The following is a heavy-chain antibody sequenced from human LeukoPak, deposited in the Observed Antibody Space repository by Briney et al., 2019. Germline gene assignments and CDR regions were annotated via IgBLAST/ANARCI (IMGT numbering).Heavy chain of an antibody. J-gene: IGHJ4*02. CDR2: INPNSGGT. D-gene: IGHD3-10*01. CDR3: ARKRTGSPSFDY. Sequence: ASVKVSCKASGYTFTGYYMHWVRQAPGQGLEWMGWINPNSGGTNYAQKFQGRVTMTRDTSISTAYMELSRLRSDDTAVYYCARKRTGSPSFDYWGQGTLVTVSS. CDR1: GYTFTGYY. V-gene: IGHV1-2*02.